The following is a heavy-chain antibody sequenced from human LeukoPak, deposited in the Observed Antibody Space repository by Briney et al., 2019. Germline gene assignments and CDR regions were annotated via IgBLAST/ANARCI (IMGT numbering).Heavy chain of an antibody. CDR2: IYYSGST. J-gene: IGHJ3*02. CDR3: ARAGTLQSNPSAFDI. CDR1: GGSISSYY. Sequence: SETLSLTCTVSGGSISSYYWSWIRQPPGKGLEWIGYIYYSGSTSYNPSLRSRVTISVDTSKNQFSPKLYSVTAADTAVYYCARAGTLQSNPSAFDIWGQGTMVTVSS. V-gene: IGHV4-59*01. D-gene: IGHD5-24*01.